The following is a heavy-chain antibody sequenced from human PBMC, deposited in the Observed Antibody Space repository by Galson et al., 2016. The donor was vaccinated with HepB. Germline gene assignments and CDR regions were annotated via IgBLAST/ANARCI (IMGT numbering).Heavy chain of an antibody. CDR2: MYHSGST. CDR1: GGSISSSNW. V-gene: IGHV4-4*02. CDR3: AGFRLPGTEY. D-gene: IGHD1-1*01. J-gene: IGHJ4*02. Sequence: SETLSLTCTVSGGSISSSNWWSWVRQSPGQGLEWIGEMYHSGSTNSKASLKSRVTISVDKSKNQFSLKLSSVTAADTAVYYCAGFRLPGTEYWGQGTLVTVSS.